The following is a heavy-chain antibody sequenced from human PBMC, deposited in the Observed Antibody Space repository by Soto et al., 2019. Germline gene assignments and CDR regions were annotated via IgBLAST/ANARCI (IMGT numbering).Heavy chain of an antibody. CDR1: GGSFSGYY. CDR2: INHSRST. D-gene: IGHD3-9*01. Sequence: PSETLSLTLAVYGGSFSGYYWNWLSQHPGKGLEWIGEINHSRSTNYNPSLKSRVTISVDTSKNQFSLKLSSVTAADTAVYYCARGFPRLVKGKGLDYWGQGTLVTVS. J-gene: IGHJ4*02. V-gene: IGHV4-34*01. CDR3: ARGFPRLVKGKGLDY.